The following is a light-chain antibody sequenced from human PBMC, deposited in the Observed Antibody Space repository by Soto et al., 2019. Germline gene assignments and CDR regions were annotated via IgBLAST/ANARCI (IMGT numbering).Light chain of an antibody. CDR2: EVS. J-gene: IGLJ1*01. CDR1: SSDVGGYNY. Sequence: SVLTQPASVSGSPGQSITIACTGTSSDVGGYNYVSWYQQHPGKAPKLMIYEVSNRPSGVSNRFSGSRSGNTASLTISGRQAEDEADYYCCSDAGSYTDVFGTGTKVTV. V-gene: IGLV2-14*01. CDR3: CSDAGSYTDV.